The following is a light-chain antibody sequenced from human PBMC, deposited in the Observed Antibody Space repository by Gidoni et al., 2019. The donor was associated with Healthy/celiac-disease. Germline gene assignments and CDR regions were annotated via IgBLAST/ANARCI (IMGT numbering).Light chain of an antibody. CDR1: QSVLYSSNNKNY. Sequence: VSLGERATINCKSSQSVLYSSNNKNYLAWYQQKPGQPPKLLIYWASTRESGVPDRFSGSGSGTDFTLTISSLQAEDVAVYYCQQYYSTPPYTFGQGTKLEIK. J-gene: IGKJ2*01. CDR2: WAS. V-gene: IGKV4-1*01. CDR3: QQYYSTPPYT.